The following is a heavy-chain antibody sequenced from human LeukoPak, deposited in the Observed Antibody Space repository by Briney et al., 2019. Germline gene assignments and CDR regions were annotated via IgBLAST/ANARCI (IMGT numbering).Heavy chain of an antibody. CDR3: ARIPSSRQLLHFDY. J-gene: IGHJ4*02. Sequence: PGGSLRLSCAASGFTFDDYGMSWVRQAPGKGLEWVSTISGSGGSTYYADSVKGRFTISRDISKNMLYLQMNSLRAEDTAVYYCARIPSSRQLLHFDYWGQGTLVTVSS. D-gene: IGHD6-13*01. V-gene: IGHV3-23*01. CDR2: ISGSGGST. CDR1: GFTFDDYG.